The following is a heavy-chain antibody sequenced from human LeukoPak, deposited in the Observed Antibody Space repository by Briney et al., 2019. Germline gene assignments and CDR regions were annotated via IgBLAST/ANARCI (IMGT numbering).Heavy chain of an antibody. Sequence: ASVKVSCKASGYTFTSYDNNWARQATGQGLEWMGWMNPNSGNTGYAQKFQGRVTMTRNTSISTAYMELSSLRSEDTAVYYCARGVVVPYSGYEFGYWGQGTLVTVSS. CDR2: MNPNSGNT. J-gene: IGHJ4*02. D-gene: IGHD5-12*01. V-gene: IGHV1-8*01. CDR3: ARGVVVPYSGYEFGY. CDR1: GYTFTSYD.